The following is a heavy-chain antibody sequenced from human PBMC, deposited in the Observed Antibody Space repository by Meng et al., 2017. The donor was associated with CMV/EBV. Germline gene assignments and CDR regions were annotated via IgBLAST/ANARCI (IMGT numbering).Heavy chain of an antibody. D-gene: IGHD5-12*01. CDR1: GYTFTGYY. V-gene: IGHV1-2*02. Sequence: ASVKVSCKGSGYTFTGYYLHRVRQAPGQGLEWMGWINPNTNGTNYAQKFQGRVSMTRDTSISIAYMELSRLRSDDTAVYFCAREAAGYDLNAFEIWGQGTTVTVSS. J-gene: IGHJ3*02. CDR3: AREAAGYDLNAFEI. CDR2: INPNTNGT.